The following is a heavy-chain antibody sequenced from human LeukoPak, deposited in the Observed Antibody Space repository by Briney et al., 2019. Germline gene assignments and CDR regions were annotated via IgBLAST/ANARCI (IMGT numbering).Heavy chain of an antibody. CDR3: ARDKVVGATNFDS. V-gene: IGHV3-7*01. Sequence: GGSLTLSCAASGFTFSEYWMAWVRQAPGKGLEWVANIKQDGGEKYYVDSVKGRFTISRDNAENSLFLQMNGLRAEDTAVYYCARDKVVGATNFDSWGQGTLVSVSS. CDR2: IKQDGGEK. J-gene: IGHJ4*02. D-gene: IGHD1-26*01. CDR1: GFTFSEYW.